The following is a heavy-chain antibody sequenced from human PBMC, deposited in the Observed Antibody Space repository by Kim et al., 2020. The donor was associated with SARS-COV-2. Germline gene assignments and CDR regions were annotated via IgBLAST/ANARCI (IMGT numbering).Heavy chain of an antibody. J-gene: IGHJ3*02. CDR1: GGTFSSYA. CDR3: ARTSGPLAAAGTHAFDI. CDR2: IIPIFGTA. D-gene: IGHD6-13*01. V-gene: IGHV1-69*13. Sequence: SVKVSCKASGGTFSSYAISWVRQAPGQGLEWMGGIIPIFGTANYAQKFQGRVTITADESTSTAYMELSSLRSEDTAVYYCARTSGPLAAAGTHAFDIWGQGTMVTVSS.